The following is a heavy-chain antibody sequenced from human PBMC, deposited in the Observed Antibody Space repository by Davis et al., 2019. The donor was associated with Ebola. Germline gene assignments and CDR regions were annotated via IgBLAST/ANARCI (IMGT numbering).Heavy chain of an antibody. CDR3: AKGLEQQLVPAY. Sequence: GGSLRLSCAASGFTFGTYAMTWVRQAPGKGLEWVSSISAAGGTYHADSLMGRFTISRDNSNNTLHLQKNSLRDDDTAVYYCAKGLEQQLVPAYWGQGTLVTVSS. J-gene: IGHJ4*02. D-gene: IGHD6-13*01. CDR2: ISAAGGT. CDR1: GFTFGTYA. V-gene: IGHV3-23*01.